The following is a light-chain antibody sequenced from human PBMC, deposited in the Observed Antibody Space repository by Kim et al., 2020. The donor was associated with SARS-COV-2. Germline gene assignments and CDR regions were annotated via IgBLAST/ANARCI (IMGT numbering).Light chain of an antibody. CDR2: QDS. CDR1: KLGDKY. CDR3: QAWDSSTYV. Sequence: VSPGQTASITCSGDKLGDKYACWYQQKPGRSPVLVIYQDSKRPSGIPERFSGSNSGNTATLTISGTQAMDEADYYCQAWDSSTYVFGTGTKVTVL. V-gene: IGLV3-1*01. J-gene: IGLJ1*01.